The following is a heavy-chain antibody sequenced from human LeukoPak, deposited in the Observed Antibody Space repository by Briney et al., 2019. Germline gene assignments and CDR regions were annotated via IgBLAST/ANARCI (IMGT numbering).Heavy chain of an antibody. J-gene: IGHJ5*02. CDR2: MNPNSGNT. D-gene: IGHD3-10*01. CDR1: GYTFTSYD. Sequence: ASVKVSCKASGYTFTSYDINWVRQATGQGLEWMGWMNPNSGNTGYAQKFQGRVTMTRNTSISTAYMELSSLRSEDTAVYYCAREYGSGCYSGEFWFDPWGQGTLVTVSS. CDR3: AREYGSGCYSGEFWFDP. V-gene: IGHV1-8*01.